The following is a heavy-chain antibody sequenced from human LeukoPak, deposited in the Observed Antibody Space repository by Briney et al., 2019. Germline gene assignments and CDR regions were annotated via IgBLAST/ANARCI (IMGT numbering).Heavy chain of an antibody. CDR3: AKDKGTGGRPFDY. D-gene: IGHD1-26*01. CDR2: INNVGSGT. Sequence: GGSLRLSCAASGFTFSSYWMHWVRQAPGKGLVWVSRINNVGSGTSYADSVKGRFTISRDNADNTLSLQMNSLRAEDTAVYYCAKDKGTGGRPFDYWGQGTLVTVSS. J-gene: IGHJ4*02. CDR1: GFTFSSYW. V-gene: IGHV3-74*01.